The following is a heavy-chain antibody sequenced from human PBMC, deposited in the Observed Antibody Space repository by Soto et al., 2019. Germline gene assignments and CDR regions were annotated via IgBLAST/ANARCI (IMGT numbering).Heavy chain of an antibody. D-gene: IGHD3-3*01. CDR2: FYYSGST. Sequence: SETFALTCTVSGGSISSGDYFWSWIRQPPGKGLECIGYFYYSGSTNHNPSLKSRVTISVDMSKNQLSLKLSSVTAADSAVYYCARGLPVLRFLEWNNWIVPWGQGTLVTVSS. V-gene: IGHV4-30-4*01. CDR3: ARGLPVLRFLEWNNWIVP. CDR1: GGSISSGDYF. J-gene: IGHJ5*02.